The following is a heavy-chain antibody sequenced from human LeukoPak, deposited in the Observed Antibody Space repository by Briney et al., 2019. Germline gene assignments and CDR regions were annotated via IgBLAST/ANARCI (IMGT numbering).Heavy chain of an antibody. V-gene: IGHV3-53*01. Sequence: PGGSLRLSCVVSGFTVSSNYMSWVRQAPGKGLEWVSVLYSGGNTYHADSVKGRFTISRDNSKNTLYLQMNNLRAEDTAVYYCAREGASSSFGYWGQGTLVTVSS. J-gene: IGHJ4*02. CDR1: GFTVSSNY. CDR3: AREGASSSFGY. CDR2: LYSGGNT. D-gene: IGHD6-13*01.